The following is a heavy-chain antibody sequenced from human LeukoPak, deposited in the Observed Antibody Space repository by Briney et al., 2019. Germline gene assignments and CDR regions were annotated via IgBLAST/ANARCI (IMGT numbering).Heavy chain of an antibody. J-gene: IGHJ4*02. Sequence: ASVKVSCKAPGGTFSSYAIGWVRQAPGQGLEWMGGIIPIFGTANYAQKFQGRVTITADESTSTAYMELSSLRSEDTAVYYCAREYIVGAEYYFDYWGQGTLVTVSS. CDR3: AREYIVGAEYYFDY. CDR2: IIPIFGTA. V-gene: IGHV1-69*13. D-gene: IGHD1-26*01. CDR1: GGTFSSYA.